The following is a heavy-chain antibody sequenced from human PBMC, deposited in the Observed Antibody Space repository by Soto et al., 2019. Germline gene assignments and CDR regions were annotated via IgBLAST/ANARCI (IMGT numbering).Heavy chain of an antibody. D-gene: IGHD3-9*01. CDR3: ARGPYDILTGPYGMDV. V-gene: IGHV3-30-3*01. J-gene: IGHJ6*02. CDR2: ISGDGSNQ. Sequence: GGSLRLSCAASGFTFSGYALHWVRQAPGKGLEWVAVISGDGSNQYYADSVKGRFTISRDNSKNTLYLQMNSLRAEDTAVYYCARGPYDILTGPYGMDVWGQGTTVTVSS. CDR1: GFTFSGYA.